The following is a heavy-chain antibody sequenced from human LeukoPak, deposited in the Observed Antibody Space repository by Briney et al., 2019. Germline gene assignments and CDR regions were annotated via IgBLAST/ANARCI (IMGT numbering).Heavy chain of an antibody. J-gene: IGHJ4*02. CDR2: ISYDGSNK. V-gene: IGHV3-30*18. CDR3: AKDSGSYSITILHHFDY. Sequence: GGSLRLSCAASGFTFSSYGMHWVRQAPGKGLEWVAVISYDGSNKYYADSVKGRFTISRDNSKNTLYLQMYSLRAEDTAVYYCAKDSGSYSITILHHFDYWGQGTLVTVSS. CDR1: GFTFSSYG. D-gene: IGHD1-26*01.